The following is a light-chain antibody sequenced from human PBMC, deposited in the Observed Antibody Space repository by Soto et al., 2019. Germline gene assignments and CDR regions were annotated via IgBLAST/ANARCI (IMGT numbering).Light chain of an antibody. Sequence: QSVLTQPPSASGTPGQRVTISCSGSSSNIGSNTVNWYQQLPGTAPKLLIYSNNQRPSGVPARFSGSKSGTSASLAISGLQSEDEADCYCAAWDDSLNGDVFGTGTKLTVL. CDR2: SNN. CDR3: AAWDDSLNGDV. CDR1: SSNIGSNT. V-gene: IGLV1-44*01. J-gene: IGLJ1*01.